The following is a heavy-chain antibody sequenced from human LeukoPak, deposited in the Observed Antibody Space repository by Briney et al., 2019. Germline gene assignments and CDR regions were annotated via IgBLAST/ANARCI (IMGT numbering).Heavy chain of an antibody. V-gene: IGHV3-23*01. D-gene: IGHD2-2*01. Sequence: QPSETLSLTCSVSGGSVHSGDFYWSWVRQAPGKGLEWVSAISGSGGSTYHADSVKGRFTISRDNSKNTLYLQMNSLRAEDTAVYHCAKDPRACCSSTMFDPWGQGTLVTVSS. CDR1: GGSVHSGD. CDR2: ISGSGGST. CDR3: AKDPRACCSSTMFDP. J-gene: IGHJ5*02.